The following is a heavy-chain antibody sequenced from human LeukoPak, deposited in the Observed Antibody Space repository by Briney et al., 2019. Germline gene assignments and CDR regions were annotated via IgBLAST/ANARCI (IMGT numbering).Heavy chain of an antibody. CDR3: ARVASIEWIRSWFDP. CDR2: TSSSGSSR. Sequence: GGSLRLSCAASGFTFSSDAMSWIRQAPGKGLEWVSYTSSSGSSRYYADSVKGRFTISRDNAKNSLYLQMNSLRAEDTALYYCARVASIEWIRSWFDPWGQGTLVTVSS. CDR1: GFTFSSDA. V-gene: IGHV3-11*01. D-gene: IGHD2-2*03. J-gene: IGHJ5*02.